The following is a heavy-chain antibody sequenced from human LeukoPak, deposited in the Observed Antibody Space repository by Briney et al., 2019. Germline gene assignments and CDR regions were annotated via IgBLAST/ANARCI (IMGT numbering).Heavy chain of an antibody. CDR2: ISGSGGST. Sequence: GGSLRLSCAASGFTFSSYGMSWVRQAPGKGLEWVSAISGSGGSTYYADSVKGRFTISRDNSRNKLYLQMNSLRAEDTAVYYCAKDQVASPQYYYDNSGPKSAFDIWGQGTMVTVSS. CDR3: AKDQVASPQYYYDNSGPKSAFDI. J-gene: IGHJ3*02. CDR1: GFTFSSYG. V-gene: IGHV3-23*01. D-gene: IGHD3-22*01.